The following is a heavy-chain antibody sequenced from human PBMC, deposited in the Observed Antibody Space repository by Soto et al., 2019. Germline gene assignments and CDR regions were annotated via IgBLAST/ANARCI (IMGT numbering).Heavy chain of an antibody. CDR3: HLDSGTYHYFDY. Sequence: SETLSLTCTVSGDSISSSNYYWGWIRQPPGKGLEGIGRIYYSGTTYYNPSLKSRVTISVDTSKNQFSLKLNSVTAADTAMYYCHLDSGTYHYFDYWGQGALVTVSS. V-gene: IGHV4-39*01. J-gene: IGHJ4*02. CDR1: GDSISSSNYY. CDR2: IYYSGTT. D-gene: IGHD1-26*01.